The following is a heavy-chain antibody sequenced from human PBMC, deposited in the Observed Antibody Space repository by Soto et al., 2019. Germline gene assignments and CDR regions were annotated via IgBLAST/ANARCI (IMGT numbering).Heavy chain of an antibody. CDR3: ATESGSTYGYFDY. D-gene: IGHD4-17*01. V-gene: IGHV4-4*09. CDR2: ISNSGST. Sequence: SETLSLTCTVSGGSFSGYFWTWIRQSPGKGLEWIGYISNSGSTGYNPSLKTRLSMSVDRSKNQFTLRLTSVTAADTAVYFCATESGSTYGYFDYWGQGTKVTVSS. CDR1: GGSFSGYF. J-gene: IGHJ4*02.